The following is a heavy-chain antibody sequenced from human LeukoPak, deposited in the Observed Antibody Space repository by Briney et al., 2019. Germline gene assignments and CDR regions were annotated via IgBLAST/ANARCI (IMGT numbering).Heavy chain of an antibody. Sequence: SVKVSCKASGGTFSSYAISWVRQAPGQGLEWMGGIIPIFGTANYAQKFQGRVTITADESTSTAYMELSSLRSEDTAVYYCARARCSSTSCYSQYYGMDIWGKGTTVTVSS. D-gene: IGHD2-2*01. CDR1: GGTFSSYA. J-gene: IGHJ6*04. CDR3: ARARCSSTSCYSQYYGMDI. CDR2: IIPIFGTA. V-gene: IGHV1-69*13.